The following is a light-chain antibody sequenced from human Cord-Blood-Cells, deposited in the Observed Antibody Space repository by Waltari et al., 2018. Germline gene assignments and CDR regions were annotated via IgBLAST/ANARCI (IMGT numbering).Light chain of an antibody. CDR1: SSDVGGYNY. CDR3: SSYTSISTVV. CDR2: DVS. Sequence: QSALTQPASVSGSPGQSITISCTGTSSDVGGYNYFSWYQQHPGKAPKPKIYDVSNRPSGVSNRFSGPKSGNTASLTISGLQAEDEADYYCSSYTSISTVVFGGGTKLTVL. J-gene: IGLJ2*01. V-gene: IGLV2-14*01.